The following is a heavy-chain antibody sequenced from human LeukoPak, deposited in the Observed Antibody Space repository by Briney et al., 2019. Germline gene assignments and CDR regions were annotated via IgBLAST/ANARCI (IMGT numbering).Heavy chain of an antibody. CDR1: GGSISSSSYY. J-gene: IGHJ4*02. CDR3: ARVPDSNYPYYFDY. CDR2: IYYSGST. D-gene: IGHD4-11*01. V-gene: IGHV4-61*05. Sequence: PSETLSLTCTVSGGSISSSSYYWGWIRQPPGKGLEWIGYIYYSGSTNHNPSLKSRVTISVDTSKNQFSLKLSSLTAADTAVYYCARVPDSNYPYYFDYWGQGTLVTVSS.